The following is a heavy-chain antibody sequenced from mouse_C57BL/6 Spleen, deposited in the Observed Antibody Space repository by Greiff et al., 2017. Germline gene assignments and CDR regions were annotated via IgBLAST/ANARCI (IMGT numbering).Heavy chain of an antibody. Sequence: EVQLVESGEGLVKPGGSLKLSCAASGFTFSSYAMSWVRQTPEKRLEWVAYISSGGDYIYYADTVKGRFTISRDNARNTLYLQMSGLKSEDTAMYYCTRDGLDVPGRGYYFDYWGQGTTLTVSS. J-gene: IGHJ2*01. CDR3: TRDGLDVPGRGYYFDY. CDR1: GFTFSSYA. D-gene: IGHD3-1*01. V-gene: IGHV5-9-1*02. CDR2: ISSGGDYI.